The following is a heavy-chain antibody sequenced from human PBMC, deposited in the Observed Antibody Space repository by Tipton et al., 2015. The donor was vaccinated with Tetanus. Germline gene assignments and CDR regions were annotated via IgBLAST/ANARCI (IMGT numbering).Heavy chain of an antibody. CDR1: GFIFSSYG. Sequence: SLRLSCAASGFIFSSYGIHWVRQAPGKGLGWVAVSWYDGTDKYYADSVKGRFTISRDNSKNTPYLQMNSLRAEDTAVYYCAREADCSGGSCFSGDFDNWGQGTQVTVSS. V-gene: IGHV3-33*01. CDR3: AREADCSGGSCFSGDFDN. D-gene: IGHD2-15*01. CDR2: SWYDGTDK. J-gene: IGHJ4*02.